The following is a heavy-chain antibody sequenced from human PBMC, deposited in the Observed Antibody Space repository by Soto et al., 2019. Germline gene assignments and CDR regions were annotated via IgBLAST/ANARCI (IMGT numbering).Heavy chain of an antibody. CDR1: TGSISNDAYY. J-gene: IGHJ4*02. Sequence: SETLSLTCTVSTGSISNDAYYWSWIRQHPGKGLEWIGDVHYSGSTYYNPSLKSRFTISVDTSKNQFSLRLSSVTAADTAVYSCARAKGGSPYYEYFFGCSGEGTLVVVCS. CDR3: ARAKGGSPYYEYFFGC. V-gene: IGHV4-31*03. CDR2: VHYSGST. D-gene: IGHD2-15*01.